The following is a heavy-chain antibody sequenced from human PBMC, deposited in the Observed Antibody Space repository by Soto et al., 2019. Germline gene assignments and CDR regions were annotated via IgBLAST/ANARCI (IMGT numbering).Heavy chain of an antibody. CDR2: MSSSGSPI. D-gene: IGHD1-26*01. CDR3: ARHQPGWGTRMDA. Sequence: GGSLRLSCAASGFILSTYEVNWVRQAPGKGLEWLAYMSSSGSPIYYADSVKGRFTISRDIARNSLYLQMNRLRAEDTAVYYCARHQPGWGTRMDAWGQGTTVTVSS. J-gene: IGHJ6*02. CDR1: GFILSTYE. V-gene: IGHV3-48*03.